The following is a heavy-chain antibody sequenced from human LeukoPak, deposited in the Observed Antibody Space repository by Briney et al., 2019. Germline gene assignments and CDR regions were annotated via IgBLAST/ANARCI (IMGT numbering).Heavy chain of an antibody. V-gene: IGHV4-61*02. Sequence: SETLSLTCTVSGGSISSSSYYWSWIREPAGKGLEWIGRIYTSGSTNYNPSLKSRVTISVDTSKNQFSLKLSSVTAADTAVYYCARDYLGPFDYWGQGTLVTVSS. CDR2: IYTSGST. J-gene: IGHJ4*02. D-gene: IGHD3-16*02. CDR3: ARDYLGPFDY. CDR1: GGSISSSSYY.